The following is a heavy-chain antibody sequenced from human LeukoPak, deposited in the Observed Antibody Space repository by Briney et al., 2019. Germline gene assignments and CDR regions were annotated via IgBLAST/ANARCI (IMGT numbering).Heavy chain of an antibody. J-gene: IGHJ4*02. CDR3: ARDFYPYCGGDCDTYFDY. CDR1: GFTFSSYW. CDR2: IKRDGSEK. V-gene: IGHV3-7*01. Sequence: PGGSLRLSCAASGFTFSSYWMSWVRQAPGKGLEWVANIKRDGSEKYYVDSVKGRFTISRDNAKNSLYLQMNSLRAEDTAVYYCARDFYPYCGGDCDTYFDYWGQGTLVTVSS. D-gene: IGHD2-21*02.